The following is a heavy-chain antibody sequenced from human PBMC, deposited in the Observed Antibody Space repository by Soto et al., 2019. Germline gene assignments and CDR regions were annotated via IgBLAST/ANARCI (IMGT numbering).Heavy chain of an antibody. D-gene: IGHD6-6*01. J-gene: IGHJ5*02. CDR3: ARDSLSSSSKGNWFDP. V-gene: IGHV3-33*01. CDR1: GFTFSSYG. Sequence: QVQLVESGGGVVQPGRSLRLSCAASGFTFSSYGMHWVRQAPGKGLEWGAVIWYDGSNKYYADSVKGRFTISRDNSKNTLYLQMNSLRAEDTAVYYCARDSLSSSSKGNWFDPWGQGTLVTVSS. CDR2: IWYDGSNK.